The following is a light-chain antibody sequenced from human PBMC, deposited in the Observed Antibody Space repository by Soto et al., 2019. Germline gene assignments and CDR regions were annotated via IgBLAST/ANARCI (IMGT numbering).Light chain of an antibody. CDR3: CSYAGISTSWG. CDR2: EDS. CDR1: SSDAGNYNF. Sequence: QSALTQPASVSGSPGQSITISCTGTSSDAGNYNFVSWYQQHPGKAPKVIIYEDSTRPSGVSNRISGSKSGNTASLTISGLQAEDEADYYCCSYAGISTSWGFGGGTKLTVL. V-gene: IGLV2-23*01. J-gene: IGLJ3*02.